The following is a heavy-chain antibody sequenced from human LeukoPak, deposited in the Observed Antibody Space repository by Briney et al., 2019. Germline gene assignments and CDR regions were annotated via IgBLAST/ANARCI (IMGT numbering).Heavy chain of an antibody. Sequence: SVNVSFKASGGTFSGYAISWVRQAPGQGLEWMGGIIPMFGTTNYAQKLQGRVTMTTDTSTSTAYMELRSLRSDDTAVYYCARYTPTTTHFDYWGQGTLVTVSS. CDR3: ARYTPTTTHFDY. D-gene: IGHD2-2*02. V-gene: IGHV1-69*05. J-gene: IGHJ4*02. CDR2: IIPMFGTT. CDR1: GGTFSGYA.